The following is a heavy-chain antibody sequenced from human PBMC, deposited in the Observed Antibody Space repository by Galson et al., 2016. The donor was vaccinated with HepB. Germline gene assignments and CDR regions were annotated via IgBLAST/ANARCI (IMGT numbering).Heavy chain of an antibody. CDR3: ASGRHYYGSEY. CDR1: GGSISNYF. D-gene: IGHD3-10*01. J-gene: IGHJ4*02. V-gene: IGHV4-59*03. CDR2: HYYTGST. Sequence: SETLSLTCTVSGGSISNYFWSWIRQPPGQALEWVWFHYYTGSTYYNPSLKSRVTVSLDTAKNQFSLKLPSVTAADSAVYYCASGRHYYGSEYWGKGTLDTVSS.